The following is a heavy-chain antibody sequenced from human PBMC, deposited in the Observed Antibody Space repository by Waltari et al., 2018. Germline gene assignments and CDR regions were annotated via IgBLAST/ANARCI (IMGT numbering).Heavy chain of an antibody. D-gene: IGHD3-3*01. V-gene: IGHV5-51*01. J-gene: IGHJ4*02. Sequence: EVQLVQSGAEVKKPGESLKISCKGFGFGFHNYWIAWVRQVPGKGLEWMGIIYPGLSDTRYSPYFHGQVTISADKYLSTAFLQWSSLKASDTAMYYCARRSSEWSELSHFDSWGQGTLVTVSS. CDR2: IYPGLSDT. CDR1: GFGFHNYW. CDR3: ARRSSEWSELSHFDS.